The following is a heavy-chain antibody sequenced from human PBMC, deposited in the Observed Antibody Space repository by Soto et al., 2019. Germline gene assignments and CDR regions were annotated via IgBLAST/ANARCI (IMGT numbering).Heavy chain of an antibody. J-gene: IGHJ4*02. V-gene: IGHV3-49*04. D-gene: IGHD3-16*01. CDR2: IRSKAYGGTT. Sequence: GGSLRLSCTASGFTFGDYAMSWVRQAPGKGLEWVGFIRSKAYGGTTEYAASVKGRFTISRDESKSIAYLQMNSLKTEDTAVYYCTRAARLRGPTLDYWGQGTLVTVSS. CDR1: GFTFGDYA. CDR3: TRAARLRGPTLDY.